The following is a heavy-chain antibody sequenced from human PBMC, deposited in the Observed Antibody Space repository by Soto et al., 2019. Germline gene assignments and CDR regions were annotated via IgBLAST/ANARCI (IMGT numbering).Heavy chain of an antibody. V-gene: IGHV1-3*01. CDR2: INAGNGNT. CDR3: ARDTYYDSFGPLNFFDY. J-gene: IGHJ4*02. CDR1: GYIFTSYA. Sequence: GASVKVSCKASGYIFTSYAMHWVRQAPGQRLGWMGWINAGNGNTKYSQKFQGRVTITRDTSASTAYMELSSLRSEDTAVYYCARDTYYDSFGPLNFFDYWGQGTLVTVSS. D-gene: IGHD3-3*01.